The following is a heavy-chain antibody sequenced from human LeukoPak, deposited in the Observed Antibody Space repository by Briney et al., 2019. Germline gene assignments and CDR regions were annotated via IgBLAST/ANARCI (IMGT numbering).Heavy chain of an antibody. CDR1: GFTFSSYS. Sequence: PGGSLRLSCAASGFTFSSYSMNWVRQAPGKGLGWVSSISSSSSYIYYADSVKGRFTISRDNAKNSLYLQMNSLRAEDTAVYYCARVNILAGALDYWGQGTLVTVSS. V-gene: IGHV3-21*01. CDR2: ISSSSSYI. CDR3: ARVNILAGALDY. J-gene: IGHJ4*02. D-gene: IGHD1-26*01.